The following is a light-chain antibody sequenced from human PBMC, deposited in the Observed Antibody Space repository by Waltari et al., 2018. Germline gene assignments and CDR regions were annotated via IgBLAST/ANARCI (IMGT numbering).Light chain of an antibody. CDR3: STWDDGLAGGVV. V-gene: IGLV1-44*01. CDR1: RSNIGSNT. Sequence: QAVLTQPPSASGTPGQTVTISCSGSRSNIGSNTVTRSQQLPGTTPKVLIYNNDQRPSGVPDRFSGSKSGTSVSLAISGLQSDDEADYYCSTWDDGLAGGVVFGGGTKLTVL. J-gene: IGLJ2*01. CDR2: NND.